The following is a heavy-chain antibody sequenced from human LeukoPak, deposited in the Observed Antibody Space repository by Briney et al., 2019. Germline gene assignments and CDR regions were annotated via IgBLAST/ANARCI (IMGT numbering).Heavy chain of an antibody. J-gene: IGHJ4*02. V-gene: IGHV3-7*01. Sequence: PGGSLRLSCAAFGFNISDFWMTWVRQAPGKGLEWVANIKEDGTEKHLVDSVKGRFTISRDNTKNLLYLQMNSLRGDDTATYYCVRESRPGGAMGLYHNFDYWGQGTLVAVSS. D-gene: IGHD3-16*01. CDR1: GFNISDFW. CDR3: VRESRPGGAMGLYHNFDY. CDR2: IKEDGTEK.